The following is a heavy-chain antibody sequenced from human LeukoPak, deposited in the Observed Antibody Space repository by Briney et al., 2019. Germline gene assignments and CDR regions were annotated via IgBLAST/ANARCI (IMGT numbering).Heavy chain of an antibody. Sequence: GGSLRLSCAASGFSFTTYWMTWVRQAPGKGLEWVANINQDGSEKHSVDSVKGRFTISRDNSKNSLYLHMNSLRVEDTAIYYCARLSGYSKSWYLASWGQGTLVTVSS. J-gene: IGHJ5*02. CDR1: GFSFTTYW. D-gene: IGHD4-11*01. CDR2: INQDGSEK. V-gene: IGHV3-7*05. CDR3: ARLSGYSKSWYLAS.